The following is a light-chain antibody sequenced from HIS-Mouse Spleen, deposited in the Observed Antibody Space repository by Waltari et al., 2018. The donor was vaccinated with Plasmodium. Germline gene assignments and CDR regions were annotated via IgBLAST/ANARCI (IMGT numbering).Light chain of an antibody. CDR2: AAS. Sequence: AIQMTQSPSSFSASTGDRVTITCRASQGISSYLAWYQQKPGKAPKLLIYAASTLQSGVPSRFSGSGSGTDFTLTISSLQSEDFATYYCQQYYSYPFTFGPGTKVDIK. V-gene: IGKV1-8*01. CDR3: QQYYSYPFT. J-gene: IGKJ3*01. CDR1: QGISSY.